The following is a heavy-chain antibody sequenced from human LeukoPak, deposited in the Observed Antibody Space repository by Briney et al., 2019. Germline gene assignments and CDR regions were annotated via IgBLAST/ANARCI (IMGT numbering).Heavy chain of an antibody. CDR3: ASLFYFGSVIFPTY. J-gene: IGHJ4*02. D-gene: IGHD3-10*01. V-gene: IGHV4-39*01. Sequence: SETLSLTCTVSGGSMNSRSYYWGWIRQPPGKGLEFIGSIFYTGSAYYNPSLKSRVSISVDTSKSHFSLNLISVTAADTALYYCASLFYFGSVIFPTYWGLGTLVTVSS. CDR2: IFYTGSA. CDR1: GGSMNSRSYY.